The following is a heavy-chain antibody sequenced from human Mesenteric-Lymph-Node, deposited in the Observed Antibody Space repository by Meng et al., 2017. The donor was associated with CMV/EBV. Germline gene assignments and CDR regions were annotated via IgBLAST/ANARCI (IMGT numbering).Heavy chain of an antibody. Sequence: QINLKESGPTLVKPKQTLTLNCTFSGFSLSTSGGGVGWIRQPPGKALEWLALIYWDDDKRYSPSLKSRLTITKDTSKNRVVLTMTNMDPVDTATYYCAHSSGIAAAGPFYFDYWGQGTLVTVSS. CDR1: GFSLSTSGGG. V-gene: IGHV2-5*02. D-gene: IGHD6-13*01. J-gene: IGHJ4*02. CDR3: AHSSGIAAAGPFYFDY. CDR2: IYWDDDK.